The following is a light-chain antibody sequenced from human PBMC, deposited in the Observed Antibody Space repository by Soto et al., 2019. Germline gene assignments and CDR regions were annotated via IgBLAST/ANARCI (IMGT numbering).Light chain of an antibody. V-gene: IGKV3-11*01. CDR2: DAS. Sequence: EIVLTKSPVTLSLSPWEIATLSCRASQSINNYLAWYQQKPGQAPRLLIYDASNRATGIPARFSGSGSGTDFTLTISSLEPEDFAVNYCQQRFNWQVTFGQATRLEIK. J-gene: IGKJ5*01. CDR3: QQRFNWQVT. CDR1: QSINNY.